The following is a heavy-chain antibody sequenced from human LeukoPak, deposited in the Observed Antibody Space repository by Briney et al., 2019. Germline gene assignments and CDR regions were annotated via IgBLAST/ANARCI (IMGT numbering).Heavy chain of an antibody. CDR1: GASISGHY. V-gene: IGHV4-59*11. CDR2: IISTGTI. D-gene: IGHD1-1*01. Sequence: SETLSLTCTVSGASISGHYWRSVRQPPGKRLEWLGYIISTGTINYNPSLKSRVTISIDTSKDQLSLQLTSVTAAVTAVYYCARVSDWNDLDYWGPGTLVTVSS. CDR3: ARVSDWNDLDY. J-gene: IGHJ4*02.